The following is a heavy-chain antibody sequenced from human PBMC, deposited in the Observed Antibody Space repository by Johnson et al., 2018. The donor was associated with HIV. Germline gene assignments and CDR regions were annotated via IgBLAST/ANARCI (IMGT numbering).Heavy chain of an antibody. CDR1: GFIFSSYA. D-gene: IGHD4-17*01. CDR2: ISSNGGST. Sequence: EVQLVESGGGVVQPGRSLRLSCAASGFIFSSYAMHWVRQAPGKGLQYVSAISSNGGSTYYANSVKGRFTISRDNSKTTLYLQLNSLRAEDTAVYYCARSMTTVTVAFDIWGQGTMVSVSS. V-gene: IGHV3-64*01. CDR3: ARSMTTVTVAFDI. J-gene: IGHJ3*02.